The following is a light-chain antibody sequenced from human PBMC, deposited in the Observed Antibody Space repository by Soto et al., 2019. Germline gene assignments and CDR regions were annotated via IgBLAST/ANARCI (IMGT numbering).Light chain of an antibody. CDR2: LGS. J-gene: IGKJ2*01. Sequence: EIVMTQSPLSLPVTPGEPASITCRSSQSLLHSNGYIYLDWYLQKPGQSPQLLMYLGSNRASGVPDRFSGSGSGTDFTLKTSRVEAEHVGVYYCLQALQSPYTFGQRTKLEIQ. CDR3: LQALQSPYT. V-gene: IGKV2-28*01. CDR1: QSLLHSNGYIY.